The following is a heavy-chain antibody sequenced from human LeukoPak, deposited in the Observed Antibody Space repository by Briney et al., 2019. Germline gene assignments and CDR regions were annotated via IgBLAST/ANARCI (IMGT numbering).Heavy chain of an antibody. CDR1: GYTFTSYY. CDR3: ARTLGYCSSTSCYGAFDI. J-gene: IGHJ3*02. CDR2: MNPNSGNT. Sequence: ASVKASCKASGYTFTSYYMHWVRQATGQGLEWMGWMNPNSGNTGYAQKFQGRVTITRNTSISTAYMELSSLRSEDTAVYYCARTLGYCSSTSCYGAFDIWGQGTMITVSS. V-gene: IGHV1-8*01. D-gene: IGHD2-2*01.